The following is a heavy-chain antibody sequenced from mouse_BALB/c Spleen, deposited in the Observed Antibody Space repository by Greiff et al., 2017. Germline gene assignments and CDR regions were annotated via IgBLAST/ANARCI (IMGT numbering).Heavy chain of an antibody. J-gene: IGHJ4*01. D-gene: IGHD2-3*01. CDR3: ARHEDGYFDPAMDY. V-gene: IGHV5-12-1*01. Sequence: EVQRVESGGGLVKPGGSLKLSCAASGFAFSSYDMSWVRQTPEKRLEWVAYISSGGGSTYYPDTVKGRFTISRDNAKNTLYLQMSSLKSEDTAMYYCARHEDGYFDPAMDYWGQGTSVTVSS. CDR2: ISSGGGST. CDR1: GFAFSSYD.